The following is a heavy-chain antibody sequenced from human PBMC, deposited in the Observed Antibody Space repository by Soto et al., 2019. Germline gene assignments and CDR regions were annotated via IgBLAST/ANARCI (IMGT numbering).Heavy chain of an antibody. Sequence: QVPLEESGGGVVQPGRSLRLSCAASGFNFTNYGMHWVRQAPGKGLEWVAVISYDGSKKYYADSVKGRFTISRDNSKNTLYLQMNSLRAEDTAVYYCTKDKEHQLVRGWFDPWGQGTLVTVSS. CDR2: ISYDGSKK. V-gene: IGHV3-30*18. D-gene: IGHD6-13*01. J-gene: IGHJ5*02. CDR1: GFNFTNYG. CDR3: TKDKEHQLVRGWFDP.